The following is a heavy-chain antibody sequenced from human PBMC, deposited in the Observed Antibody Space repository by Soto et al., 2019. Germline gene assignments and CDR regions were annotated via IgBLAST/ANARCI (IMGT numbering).Heavy chain of an antibody. CDR1: GYTYTIDG. D-gene: IGHD4-17*01. Sequence: ASVNGACKTSGYTYTIDGSSWGRQAPGQGLEWMGWISAYNGNTNYAQKLQGRVTMTTDTSTSTAYMELRSLRSDDTAVYYCARATDDYHAFDIWGQGTMVTVSS. J-gene: IGHJ3*02. CDR2: ISAYNGNT. V-gene: IGHV1-18*01. CDR3: ARATDDYHAFDI.